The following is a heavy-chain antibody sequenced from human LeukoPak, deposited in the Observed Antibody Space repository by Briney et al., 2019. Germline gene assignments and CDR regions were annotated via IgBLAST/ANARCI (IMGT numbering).Heavy chain of an antibody. Sequence: GGSLRLFCTASGLTFSSYVMSWVRQAPGKGLEWVSTISGTGGSTFYADSVKGRFTISRDNSKSTMYLQMNSLRAEDTATYYCSPPRGDSSGYYYVYWGQGTLVTVSS. CDR3: SPPRGDSSGYYYVY. CDR2: ISGTGGST. V-gene: IGHV3-23*01. D-gene: IGHD3-22*01. CDR1: GLTFSSYV. J-gene: IGHJ4*02.